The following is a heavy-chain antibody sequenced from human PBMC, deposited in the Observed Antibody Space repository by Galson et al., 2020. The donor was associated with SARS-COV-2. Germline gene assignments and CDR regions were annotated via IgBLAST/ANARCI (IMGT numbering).Heavy chain of an antibody. V-gene: IGHV1-46*01. CDR3: ARDSRRSSWFFDA. CDR1: GYTFTRYY. Sequence: SVKVSCKAYGYTFTRYYIHWVRQAPGQGLEWMGIINASGGSTTYAQKFQGRVTMTRDTSTSTVYMELNSLRSEDTAVYYCARDSRRSSWFFDAWGQGTLVTVSS. CDR2: INASGGST. D-gene: IGHD6-13*01. J-gene: IGHJ5*02.